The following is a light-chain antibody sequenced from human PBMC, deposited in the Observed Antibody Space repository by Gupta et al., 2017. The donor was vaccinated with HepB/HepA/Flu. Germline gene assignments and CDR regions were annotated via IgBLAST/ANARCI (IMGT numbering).Light chain of an antibody. J-gene: IGLJ2*01. CDR2: YNS. V-gene: IGLV3-21*04. CDR1: NIGSRS. Sequence: ISCGGHNIGSRSAHWYQQKPGQAPVLVIYYNSDRPSGIPERFSGSNSGNTATLTISRVEAGDEADYYCQVWDGSSVHLVFGGGTKLTVL. CDR3: QVWDGSSVHLV.